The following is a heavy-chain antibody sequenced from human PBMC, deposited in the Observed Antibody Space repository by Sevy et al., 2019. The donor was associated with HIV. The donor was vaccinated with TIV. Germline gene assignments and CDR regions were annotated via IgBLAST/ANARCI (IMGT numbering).Heavy chain of an antibody. Sequence: GGSLRLSCAASGFTFSDYYINWIRQAPGKGLEWVSYISGSSSYTNYADSVKGRFAISRDNSKNTLYLQMNTLRIEDTAVYYCASDILTGSDYWGQGTLVTVSS. CDR3: ASDILTGSDY. V-gene: IGHV3-11*06. CDR2: ISGSSSYT. CDR1: GFTFSDYY. D-gene: IGHD3-9*01. J-gene: IGHJ4*02.